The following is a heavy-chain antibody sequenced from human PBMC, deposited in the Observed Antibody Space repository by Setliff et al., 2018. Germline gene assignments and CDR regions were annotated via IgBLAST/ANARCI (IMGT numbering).Heavy chain of an antibody. V-gene: IGHV1-18*01. CDR2: ISAYSGKA. D-gene: IGHD2-2*01. Sequence: GASVKVSCKASGYTFSDYGITWVRQAPGQGLEWMGWISAYSGKAYYAQKLQDRATMTTDTSTGTPYLELRSLRSDDTAVYYCSRLVRSCTTTSCQRLSGDEYWGEGPLVTVPS. J-gene: IGHJ4*02. CDR3: SRLVRSCTTTSCQRLSGDEY. CDR1: GYTFSDYG.